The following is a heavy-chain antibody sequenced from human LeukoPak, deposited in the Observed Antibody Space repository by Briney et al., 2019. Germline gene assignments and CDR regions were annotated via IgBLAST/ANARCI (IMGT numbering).Heavy chain of an antibody. D-gene: IGHD7-27*01. V-gene: IGHV4-34*01. Sequence: SETLSLTCTVSGGSISSYYWSWIRQPPGKGLEWIGEIHPSGSTNYNPSFGSRLSISADTSKNQFFLKLNSVTAADTAVYYCSRGEDASKVGNYWGQGTLVTVSS. CDR2: IHPSGST. CDR3: SRGEDASKVGNY. J-gene: IGHJ4*02. CDR1: GGSISSYY.